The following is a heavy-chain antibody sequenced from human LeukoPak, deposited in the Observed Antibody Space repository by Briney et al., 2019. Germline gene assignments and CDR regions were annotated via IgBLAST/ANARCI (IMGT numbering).Heavy chain of an antibody. CDR1: GFTFSSYG. CDR2: IWYDGSNK. Sequence: GGSLRLSCAASGFTFSSYGMHWVRQAPGKGLEWVAVIWYDGSNKYYGDSVKGRFTISRDNSKKTLYLQMNSLRVEDTAVYYCARGDGYNDAEYLQHWAQGTVVTVS. V-gene: IGHV3-33*01. J-gene: IGHJ1*01. D-gene: IGHD5-24*01. CDR3: ARGDGYNDAEYLQH.